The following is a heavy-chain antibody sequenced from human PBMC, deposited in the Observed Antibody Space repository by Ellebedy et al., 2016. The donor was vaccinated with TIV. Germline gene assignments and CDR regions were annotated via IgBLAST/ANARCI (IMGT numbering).Heavy chain of an antibody. CDR3: ARGFLLQMGGMDV. V-gene: IGHV4-59*11. CDR2: IYYSGNT. Sequence: MPSETLSLTCTVSGGSISGHYWNWIRQPPGKGLEWVGYIYYSGNTDYNPSLKSRVTMSVDTSKNQFSLKLRSVTAAETAVYYCARGFLLQMGGMDVWGQGTTVTVSS. D-gene: IGHD2-15*01. J-gene: IGHJ6*02. CDR1: GGSISGHY.